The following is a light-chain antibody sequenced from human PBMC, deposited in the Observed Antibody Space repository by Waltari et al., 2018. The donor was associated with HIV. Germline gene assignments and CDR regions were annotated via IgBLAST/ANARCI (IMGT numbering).Light chain of an antibody. V-gene: IGKV3-20*01. CDR2: GAS. CDR3: QQCATSPWT. CDR1: QRVSANF. J-gene: IGKJ1*01. Sequence: VLTQSAGTLSLSPGDRAILSCRASQRVSANFLAWYQQRPGQAPRLLVYGASRRATSTPARFSCGGSGTDFTLTINRLQPEDFAVYYCQQCATSPWTFGQGTTV.